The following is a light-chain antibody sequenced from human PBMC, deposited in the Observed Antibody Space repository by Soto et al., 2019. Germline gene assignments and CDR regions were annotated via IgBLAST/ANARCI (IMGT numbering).Light chain of an antibody. CDR3: TSYAGTNSPSVV. Sequence: QSVLTQPPSSSGSPGQSVTISCTGTSSDVGGYTYVSWYQQHPGKAPKLIIYEVTKRPSGVPVRFSGSKSGNTASLTVSALLAEDEADYYCTSYAGTNSPSVVFGTGTKVTVL. J-gene: IGLJ1*01. CDR2: EVT. V-gene: IGLV2-8*01. CDR1: SSDVGGYTY.